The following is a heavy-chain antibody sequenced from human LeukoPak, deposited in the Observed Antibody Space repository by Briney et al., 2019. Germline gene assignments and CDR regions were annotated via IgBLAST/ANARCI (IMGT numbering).Heavy chain of an antibody. V-gene: IGHV4-34*01. J-gene: IGHJ5*02. D-gene: IGHD2-2*01. CDR2: INHSGST. CDR3: ARVHCSSTSCYEGNWFDP. Sequence: SETLSLTCAVYGGSFSGYYWSWIRQPPGKGLEWIGEINHSGSTNYNPSLKSRVTISVDTSKNQFSLKLSSVTAADTAVYYCARVHCSSTSCYEGNWFDPWGQGTLVTVSS. CDR1: GGSFSGYY.